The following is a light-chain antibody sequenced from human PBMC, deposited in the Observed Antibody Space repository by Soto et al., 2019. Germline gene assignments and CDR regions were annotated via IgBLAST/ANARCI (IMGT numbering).Light chain of an antibody. CDR2: DSS. Sequence: EIVMTQSPATLYLSPGERATLSCRASQSVGTYLAWYQQKPGQAPRLLIYDSSKRATDIPARFSGSGSGTDFTLTISSLEPEDFAVYYCQQRSIWPPAFGGGTKVEIK. CDR1: QSVGTY. CDR3: QQRSIWPPA. V-gene: IGKV3-11*01. J-gene: IGKJ4*01.